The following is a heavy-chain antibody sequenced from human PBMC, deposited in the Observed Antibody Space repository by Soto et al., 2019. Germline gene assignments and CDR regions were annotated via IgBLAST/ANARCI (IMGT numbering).Heavy chain of an antibody. D-gene: IGHD3-10*01. Sequence: QVQLVQSGAEVKKPGSSVKVSCKASGGTFSSYAISWVRQAPGQGLEWMGGIIPIFGTANYAQKFQGRVTITADESTSTAYMERSSRRAEETAVYYCARRKGWLVHRADYYYGMDVWGQGTTVTVSS. CDR3: ARRKGWLVHRADYYYGMDV. J-gene: IGHJ6*02. CDR2: IIPIFGTA. CDR1: GGTFSSYA. V-gene: IGHV1-69*01.